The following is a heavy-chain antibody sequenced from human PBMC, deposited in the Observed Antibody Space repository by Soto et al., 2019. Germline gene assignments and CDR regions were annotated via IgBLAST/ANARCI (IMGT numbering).Heavy chain of an antibody. Sequence: ASVKVSCKASGYTFTSYAMHWVRQAPGQRLEWMGWINAGNGNTKYAQKFQGRVTITRDTSISTAYMELSRLRSDDTAVYYCARAVVAATLTNYALDIWGQGTMVTVSS. CDR2: INAGNGNT. V-gene: IGHV1-3*01. J-gene: IGHJ3*02. CDR3: ARAVVAATLTNYALDI. CDR1: GYTFTSYA. D-gene: IGHD2-15*01.